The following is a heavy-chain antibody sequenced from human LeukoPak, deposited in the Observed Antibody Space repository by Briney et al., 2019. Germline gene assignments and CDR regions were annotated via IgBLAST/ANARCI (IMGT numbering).Heavy chain of an antibody. CDR2: ISYSGST. CDR1: GDSVSSYY. V-gene: IGHV4-59*08. J-gene: IGHJ1*01. CDR3: ASSPRGTEYFHH. Sequence: PSETLSLTCTVSGDSVSSYYWSWIRQPPEKGPEWIGYISYSGSTNYNPSLRGRVTISVDTSQNQFSLKLSSVTAADTAVYYCASSPRGTEYFHHWGQGTLVAVSS. D-gene: IGHD3-10*01.